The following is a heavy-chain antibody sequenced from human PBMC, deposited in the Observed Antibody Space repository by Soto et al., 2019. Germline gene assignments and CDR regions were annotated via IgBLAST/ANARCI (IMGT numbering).Heavy chain of an antibody. CDR2: IYTSGTT. D-gene: IGHD3-16*01. Sequence: SETLSLTCSVSGASIRSYYWHWIRQPPGKGLEWIGYIYTSGTTNYNPSLKSRLTMSLDASQNQFSLKLNSLTDADTAVYFCARVPSPFDYYYAMDVWGQGTTVTVSS. CDR3: ARVPSPFDYYYAMDV. J-gene: IGHJ6*02. V-gene: IGHV4-4*09. CDR1: GASIRSYY.